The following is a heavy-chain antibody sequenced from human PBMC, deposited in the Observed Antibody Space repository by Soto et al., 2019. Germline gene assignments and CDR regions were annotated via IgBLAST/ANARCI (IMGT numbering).Heavy chain of an antibody. D-gene: IGHD3-10*01. CDR1: GFSFSGYT. CDR3: VRDYLWAFDY. V-gene: IGHV3-48*01. Sequence: GGSLRLSCAASGFSFSGYTMNWVRQAPGKGLEWISYIGSRNKTISYAESVKGRFTISRDNAKISLYLQMNSLRAEDTAVYYCVRDYLWAFDYWGQGTLVTVSS. J-gene: IGHJ4*02. CDR2: IGSRNKTI.